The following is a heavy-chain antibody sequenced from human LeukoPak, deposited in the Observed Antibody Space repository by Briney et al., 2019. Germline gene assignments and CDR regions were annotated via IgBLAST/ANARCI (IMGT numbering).Heavy chain of an antibody. CDR1: GFTFSSYA. V-gene: IGHV3-30-3*01. D-gene: IGHD3-22*01. CDR2: ISYDGSNK. Sequence: GGSLRLSCAASGFTFSSYAMHWVRQAPGKGLEWVAVISYDGSNKYYADSVKGRFTISRDNSKNTLYLQMNSLRAEDTAVYYCASNYYDSSGYYWAPYYYYGMDVWGQGTRSPSP. J-gene: IGHJ6*02. CDR3: ASNYYDSSGYYWAPYYYYGMDV.